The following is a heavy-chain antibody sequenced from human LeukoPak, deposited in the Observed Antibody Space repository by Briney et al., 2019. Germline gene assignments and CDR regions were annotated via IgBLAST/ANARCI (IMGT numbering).Heavy chain of an antibody. Sequence: GGSLRLSCAASGFTFSSYAMHWVRQAPGKGLVWVALISYDGSETYYADSVKGRFTISRDNSKNKLYVQMNGLRAEDTAVYYCARGAYSSGWTTFDYWGQGILVTVSS. CDR3: ARGAYSSGWTTFDY. J-gene: IGHJ4*02. V-gene: IGHV3-30*04. CDR1: GFTFSSYA. CDR2: ISYDGSET. D-gene: IGHD6-19*01.